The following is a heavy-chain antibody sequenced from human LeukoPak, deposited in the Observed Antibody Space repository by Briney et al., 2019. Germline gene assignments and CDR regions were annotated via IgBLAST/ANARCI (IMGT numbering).Heavy chain of an antibody. D-gene: IGHD3-22*01. CDR1: GYTFTGYY. V-gene: IGHV1-2*02. CDR3: ARPRIESGGYYYGH. J-gene: IGHJ4*02. Sequence: ASVKVSCKASGYTFTGYYIHWVRQAPGQGLEWMGWVNPTNGATNYAQKFQGRVTMTTDTSTNTAYMNLSWLTSDDTAVYFCARPRIESGGYYYGHWGQGTLVNVSS. CDR2: VNPTNGAT.